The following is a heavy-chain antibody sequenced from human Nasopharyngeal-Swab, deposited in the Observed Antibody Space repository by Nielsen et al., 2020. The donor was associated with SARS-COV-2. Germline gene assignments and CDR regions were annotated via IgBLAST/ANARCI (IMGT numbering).Heavy chain of an antibody. D-gene: IGHD6-13*01. CDR3: ARGDSSSWNYYYYYYMDV. V-gene: IGHV3-13*01. CDR1: GFTFSSYD. Sequence: GGSLRLSCAASGFTFSSYDMQWVRQATGKGLEWVSAIGTAGETYYPGSVKGRFTISRENAKNSLYLQMNSLRAGDTAVYYCARGDSSSWNYYYYYYMDVWGKGTTVTVSS. J-gene: IGHJ6*03. CDR2: IGTAGET.